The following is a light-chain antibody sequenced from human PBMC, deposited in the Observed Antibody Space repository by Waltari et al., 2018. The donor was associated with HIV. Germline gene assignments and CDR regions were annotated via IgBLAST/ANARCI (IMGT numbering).Light chain of an antibody. CDR1: QDIDIY. J-gene: IGKJ5*01. CDR2: GTS. Sequence: DIQLTQSPPSLSASPGDSVTITCRASQDIDIYLGWFQQKAGQAPRPLISGTSTLRTGVPSRFRGSSSAADFTLNSSRLEPDDFGTYFCHQYHSYPITFGRGTRLDIK. CDR3: HQYHSYPIT. V-gene: IGKV1-16*01.